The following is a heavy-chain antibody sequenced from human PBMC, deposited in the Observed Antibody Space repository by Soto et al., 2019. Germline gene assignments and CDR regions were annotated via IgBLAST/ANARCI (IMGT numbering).Heavy chain of an antibody. Sequence: VKVSCKASGYTFTNNVIHWLRQAPGQTLEWMGWIHTAKGNTKYSQKFEARVTLTRDTAASTAYVELNSLRSDDTAVYYCARDPIWTYTWNYARLNYLDPWGQGTLVTVSS. CDR3: ARDPIWTYTWNYARLNYLDP. CDR1: GYTFTNNV. V-gene: IGHV1-3*04. D-gene: IGHD1-7*01. CDR2: IHTAKGNT. J-gene: IGHJ5*02.